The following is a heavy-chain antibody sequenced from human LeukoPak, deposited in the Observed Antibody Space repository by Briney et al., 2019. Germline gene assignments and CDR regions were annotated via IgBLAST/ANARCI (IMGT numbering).Heavy chain of an antibody. Sequence: SETLSLTFTVSGGSISTYYWSWIRQSPGKGLEWIGYIYYSGSTNYNPSLKSRVTISVDTSKNQFSLKLSSVTAADTAVYYCARDSDYSSSWYWDYWGQGTLVTVSS. D-gene: IGHD6-13*01. V-gene: IGHV4-59*01. CDR1: GGSISTYY. CDR3: ARDSDYSSSWYWDY. CDR2: IYYSGST. J-gene: IGHJ4*02.